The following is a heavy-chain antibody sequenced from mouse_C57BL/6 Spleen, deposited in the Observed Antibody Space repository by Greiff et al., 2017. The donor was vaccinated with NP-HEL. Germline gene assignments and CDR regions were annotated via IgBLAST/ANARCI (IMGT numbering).Heavy chain of an antibody. CDR1: GYTFTDYY. V-gene: IGHV1-26*01. CDR3: AITYYDYGFAY. J-gene: IGHJ3*01. Sequence: VQLQQSGPELVKPGASVKISCKASGYTFTDYYMNWVKQSHGKSLEWIGDINPNNGGTSYNQKFKGKATLTVDKSSSTAYMELRSLTSEDSAVYYCAITYYDYGFAYWGQGTLVTVSA. CDR2: INPNNGGT. D-gene: IGHD2-4*01.